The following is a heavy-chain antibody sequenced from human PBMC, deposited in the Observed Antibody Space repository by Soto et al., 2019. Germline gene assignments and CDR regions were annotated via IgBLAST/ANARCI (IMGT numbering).Heavy chain of an antibody. J-gene: IGHJ4*02. CDR3: AARYSSVHF. D-gene: IGHD5-18*01. CDR1: RAPFTRFQ. V-gene: IGHV1-2*02. CDR2: INANSGDT. Sequence: GASVEVCGPASRAPFTRFQRHWPQQAPAQVVGRIVRINANSGDTNYGQKFQGRVNMTRDTSFSTAYMELSRLRSDDTAVYYCAARYSSVHFWGQGTWVIVYS.